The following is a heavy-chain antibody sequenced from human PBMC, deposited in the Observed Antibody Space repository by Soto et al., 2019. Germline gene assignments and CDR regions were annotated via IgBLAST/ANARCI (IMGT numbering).Heavy chain of an antibody. CDR3: ARASAAATSWFVY. Sequence: QVKLVQSGADVKKPGTSVKISCQASGYSFPGYYIHWVRQAPGQGLEWMGWINARRGGTNTAQKFKGRVSMTRDMSSATVHMEMTWVTYDDTALYYCARASAAATSWFVYWGEGTLVTVSS. D-gene: IGHD2-15*01. CDR2: INARRGGT. J-gene: IGHJ4*02. CDR1: GYSFPGYY. V-gene: IGHV1-2*02.